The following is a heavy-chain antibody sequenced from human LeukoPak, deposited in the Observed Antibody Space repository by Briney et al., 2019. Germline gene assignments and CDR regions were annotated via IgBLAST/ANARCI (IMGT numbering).Heavy chain of an antibody. D-gene: IGHD3-10*01. V-gene: IGHV3-30*02. CDR3: AKDLSPAMVRGVFDY. CDR2: IRYDGSNK. Sequence: VGSLRLSCAASRFTFSSYGMHSGRQAPGNGLEGLAVIRYDGSNKYYADSVKGRFTISRDNSKNTLYLQMNSLRAEDTAVYYCAKDLSPAMVRGVFDYWGQGTLVTVSS. J-gene: IGHJ4*02. CDR1: RFTFSSYG.